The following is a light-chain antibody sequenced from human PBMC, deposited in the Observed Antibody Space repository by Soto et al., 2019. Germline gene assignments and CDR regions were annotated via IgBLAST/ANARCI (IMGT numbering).Light chain of an antibody. CDR3: AAWDDSLKGYV. V-gene: IGLV1-44*01. CDR2: NYN. J-gene: IGLJ1*01. CDR1: SSNIGSNT. Sequence: QSVLTQPPSASGTPGQRVTISCSGSSSNIGSNTVNWYQQLPGTAPKLLIYNYNQRPSGVPDRFSGSKSGTSASLAISGLQSEDEAEYYCAAWDDSLKGYVFGTGTKLTVL.